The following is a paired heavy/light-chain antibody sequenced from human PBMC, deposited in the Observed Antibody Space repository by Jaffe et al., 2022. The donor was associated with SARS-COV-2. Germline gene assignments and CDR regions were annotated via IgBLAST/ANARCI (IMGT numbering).Heavy chain of an antibody. CDR2: VYTSGST. V-gene: IGHV4-61*02. J-gene: IGHJ4*02. D-gene: IGHD3-22*01. CDR3: ARGHDSTAYYYGGLY. Sequence: QVQLQESGPGLVKPSQTLSLTCTVSGGSISSGSYYWSWIRQPAGKGLEWIGRVYTSGSTKYSPSLRSRVTISVDTSKNQFSLKLTSVTAADTAVYYCARGHDSTAYYYGGLYWGQGTLVTVSS. CDR1: GGSISSGSYY.
Light chain of an antibody. V-gene: IGLV1-47*01. Sequence: QSVLTQPPSASATPGQRVTISCSGSRSNIGSNIVYWYQQLPGTAPKILIYNNDRRPSGVPDRFSGSKSDTSASLAISGLRSEDEADYYCATWDDNLSGRVFGGGTKVTVL. CDR3: ATWDDNLSGRV. J-gene: IGLJ3*02. CDR2: NND. CDR1: RSNIGSNI.